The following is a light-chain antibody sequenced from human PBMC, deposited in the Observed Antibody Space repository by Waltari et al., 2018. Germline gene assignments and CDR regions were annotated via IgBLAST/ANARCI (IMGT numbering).Light chain of an antibody. CDR2: DAS. CDR1: PSVDTS. CDR3: QQHSNWPPSIT. J-gene: IGKJ5*01. V-gene: IGKV3-11*01. Sequence: EVVLTQSPATLSLSPGERASLSCRASPSVDTSLAWYQQKPSQAPRLLIYDASNRATGIPPRFSGSGSGTDFTLTISSLEPEDFTVYYCQQHSNWPPSITFGQGTRLE.